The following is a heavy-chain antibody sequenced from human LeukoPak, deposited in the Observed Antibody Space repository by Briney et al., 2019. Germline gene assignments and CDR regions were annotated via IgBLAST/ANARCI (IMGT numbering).Heavy chain of an antibody. CDR2: IYSGGST. CDR1: GFTVSSNY. CDR3: ASPSKGDSYYYYGMDV. Sequence: GGSLRLSCAASGFTVSSNYMSWVRQAPGKGLEWVSVIYSGGSTYYADSVKGRFTISRDNSKNTLYLQMNGLRAEDTAVYYCASPSKGDSYYYYGMDVWGQGTTVTVSS. D-gene: IGHD2-21*02. V-gene: IGHV3-66*01. J-gene: IGHJ6*02.